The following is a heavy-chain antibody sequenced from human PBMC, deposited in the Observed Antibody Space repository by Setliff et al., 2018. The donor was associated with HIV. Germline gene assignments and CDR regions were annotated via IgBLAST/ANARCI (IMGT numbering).Heavy chain of an antibody. CDR1: GGSVSSRGYY. CDR3: ARPTTGVGGGAAFDI. V-gene: IGHV4-39*02. CDR2: ILYGGNT. J-gene: IGHJ3*02. D-gene: IGHD2-8*01. Sequence: SETLSLTCTVSGGSVSSRGYYWGWIRQPPGKGPQWIANILYGGNTYYNPSLKSRVTISVDTSKNHFSLNLNSVTAADTAVYFCARPTTGVGGGAAFDIWGQGTMVTVSS.